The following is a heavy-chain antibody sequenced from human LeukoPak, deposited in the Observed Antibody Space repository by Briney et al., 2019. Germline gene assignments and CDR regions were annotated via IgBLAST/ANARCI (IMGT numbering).Heavy chain of an antibody. V-gene: IGHV3-74*01. CDR1: GFTFSSYS. CDR3: STSFSSTEAFDI. J-gene: IGHJ3*02. CDR2: INSDGSST. Sequence: PGGSLRLSCAASGFTFSSYSMNWVRQAPGKGLVWVSRINSDGSSTTYADSVKGRFTISRDNAKNTLYLQMNSLRAEDTAVYYCSTSFSSTEAFDIWGQGTMVTVSS.